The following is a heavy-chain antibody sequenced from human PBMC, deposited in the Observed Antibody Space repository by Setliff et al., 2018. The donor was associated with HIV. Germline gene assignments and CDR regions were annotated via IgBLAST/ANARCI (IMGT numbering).Heavy chain of an antibody. V-gene: IGHV1-18*01. D-gene: IGHD2-8*01. J-gene: IGHJ4*02. CDR3: ASGSGYCKNGNCYIGVHKNPDKYYFDY. Sequence: GASVKVSCKASGYSFINYGISWVRQAPGQGLEWMGWISAYNGNTNYAPRLLGRVTMTTDELMKTAYMELSSLRSEDTAVYYCASGSGYCKNGNCYIGVHKNPDKYYFDYWGQGTLVTVSS. CDR1: GYSFINYG. CDR2: ISAYNGNT.